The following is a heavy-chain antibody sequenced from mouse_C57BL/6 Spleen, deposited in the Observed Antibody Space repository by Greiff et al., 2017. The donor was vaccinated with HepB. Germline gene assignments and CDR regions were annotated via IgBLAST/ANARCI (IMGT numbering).Heavy chain of an antibody. Sequence: QVQLQQPGAELVRPGSSVKLSCKASGYTFTSYWMHWVKQRPIQGLEWIGNIDPSDSATHYNQKFKDKATLTVDKSSSRAYMQLSSQTSEDSAVYYCEIVDHYYGSSHWYFDVWGTGTTVTVSS. CDR2: IDPSDSAT. CDR1: GYTFTSYW. J-gene: IGHJ1*03. V-gene: IGHV1-52*01. CDR3: EIVDHYYGSSHWYFDV. D-gene: IGHD1-1*01.